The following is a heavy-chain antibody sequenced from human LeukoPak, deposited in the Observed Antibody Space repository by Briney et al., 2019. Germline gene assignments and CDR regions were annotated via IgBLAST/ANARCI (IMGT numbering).Heavy chain of an antibody. CDR1: GGSINNHY. CDR3: ARHYDSSAYWYYFGY. J-gene: IGHJ4*02. Sequence: SETLSLTCTVSGGSINNHYWSWIRQPPGKGLEWIGSIFYSGSTASNPSLKGRVTISVDASKNQFSLKLSSVTAADTAMYFCARHYDSSAYWYYFGYWGQGTLVTVSS. V-gene: IGHV4-59*08. CDR2: IFYSGST. D-gene: IGHD3-22*01.